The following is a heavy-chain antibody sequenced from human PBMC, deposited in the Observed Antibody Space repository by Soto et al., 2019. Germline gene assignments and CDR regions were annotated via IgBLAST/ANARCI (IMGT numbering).Heavy chain of an antibody. CDR3: AKVPTLITAWYFDI. V-gene: IGHV3-23*01. J-gene: IGHJ2*01. D-gene: IGHD3-16*01. CDR2: ISGNGDST. Sequence: DVQLLESGGGLVQPGGSLRLSCAASGFMFRTYAMTWVRQASGKVLEWVSSISGNGDSTYYAESVKGRFTVSVDNSTSTLYLQMSRVTVEDAAIYYCAKVPTLITAWYFDIWGRGTLVSVSS. CDR1: GFMFRTYA.